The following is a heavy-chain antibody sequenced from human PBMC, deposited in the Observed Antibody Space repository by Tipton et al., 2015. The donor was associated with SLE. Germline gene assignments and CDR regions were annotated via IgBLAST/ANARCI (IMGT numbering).Heavy chain of an antibody. CDR2: INHSGST. D-gene: IGHD3-3*01. V-gene: IGHV4-39*01. CDR3: ARGRGRITIFGVVAYDY. J-gene: IGHJ4*02. Sequence: TLSLTCTVSGGSISSSSYYWGWIRQPPGKGLEWIGEINHSGSTNYNPSLKSRVTISVDTSKNQFSLKLSSVTAADTAVYYCARGRGRITIFGVVAYDYWGQGTLVTVSS. CDR1: GGSISSSSYY.